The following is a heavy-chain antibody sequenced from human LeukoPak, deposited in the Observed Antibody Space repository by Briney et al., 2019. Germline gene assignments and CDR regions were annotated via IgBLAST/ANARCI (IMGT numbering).Heavy chain of an antibody. D-gene: IGHD1-1*01. CDR2: IYSGGST. CDR1: GFTVSSNL. Sequence: PGGSLRLSCAASGFTVSSNLMSWVRQAPGKGLEWVSVIYSGGSTYYADSVKGRFTISRDNSKNTLYLQLNSLRAEDTAVYYCASSDWNHGPLDYWGQGTLVTVSS. J-gene: IGHJ4*02. V-gene: IGHV3-66*01. CDR3: ASSDWNHGPLDY.